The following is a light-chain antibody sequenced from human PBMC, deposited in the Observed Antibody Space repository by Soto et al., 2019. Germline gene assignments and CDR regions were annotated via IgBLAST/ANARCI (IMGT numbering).Light chain of an antibody. CDR1: HRVKNH. J-gene: IGKJ1*01. Sequence: EIVMTQSPATLPVFPGERATLSCRSSHRVKNHLTSYHQKPGQAPRLLIYGASTRATGIQATFSGSGSGTEFTLTISSLQTEDFVVYSCHQYDYCWTFGQGDQVEVK. V-gene: IGKV3-15*01. CDR3: HQYDYCWT. CDR2: GAS.